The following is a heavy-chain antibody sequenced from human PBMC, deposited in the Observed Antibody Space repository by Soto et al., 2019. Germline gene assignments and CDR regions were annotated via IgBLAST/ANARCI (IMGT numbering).Heavy chain of an antibody. CDR3: AREAVPRGPYYGMDV. J-gene: IGHJ6*02. Sequence: QVQLVQSGAEVKKPGASVKVSCKASGYTFTSYYMHWVRQAPGQGLEWMGIINPSGGSTSYAQKFQGRDAMTRDTSTSTVYMELSSLRSEDTAVYYCAREAVPRGPYYGMDVWGQGTTVTVSS. V-gene: IGHV1-46*01. CDR2: INPSGGST. D-gene: IGHD6-19*01. CDR1: GYTFTSYY.